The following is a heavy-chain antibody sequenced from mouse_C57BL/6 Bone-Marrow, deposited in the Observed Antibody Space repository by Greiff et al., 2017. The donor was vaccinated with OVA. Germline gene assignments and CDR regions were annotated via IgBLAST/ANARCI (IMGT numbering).Heavy chain of an antibody. CDR3: SRRFTTVVANYFDY. CDR2: IYPRSGNT. D-gene: IGHD1-1*01. CDR1: GYTFTSYG. V-gene: IGHV1-81*01. Sequence: QVQLQQSGAELARPGASVKLSCKASGYTFTSYGISWVKQRTGQGLEWIGEIYPRSGNTYYNEKFTGKATLTADKSSSPAYMERRSLTSEDSAVYFCSRRFTTVVANYFDYWGQGTTLTVSS. J-gene: IGHJ2*01.